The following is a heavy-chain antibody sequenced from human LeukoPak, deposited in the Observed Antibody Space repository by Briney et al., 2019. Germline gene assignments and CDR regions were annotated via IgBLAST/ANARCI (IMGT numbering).Heavy chain of an antibody. CDR1: GGTFSSYT. D-gene: IGHD1-1*01. J-gene: IGHJ4*02. V-gene: IGHV1-69*02. Sequence: ASVKVSCKASGGTFSSYTISWVRRAPGQGLEWMGRIIPILGIANYAQKFHGRVTITADKSTSTAYMELSSLRSEDTAVYYCARSLTPGGFDYWGQGTLVTVSS. CDR2: IIPILGIA. CDR3: ARSLTPGGFDY.